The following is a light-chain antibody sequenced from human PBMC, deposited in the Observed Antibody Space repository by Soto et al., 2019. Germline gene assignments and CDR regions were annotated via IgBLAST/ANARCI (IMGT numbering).Light chain of an antibody. CDR1: QSVNNN. V-gene: IGKV3-11*01. CDR2: DTS. Sequence: EVVMTQSPALLSLSPGERVTLWFSASQSVNNNLAWYQQQPGQAPRLLIYDTSSRATGVPARFSGSGSGTDFTLTISTLEPEDFAVYYCQQRSSWPITFGQGTRLEIK. CDR3: QQRSSWPIT. J-gene: IGKJ5*01.